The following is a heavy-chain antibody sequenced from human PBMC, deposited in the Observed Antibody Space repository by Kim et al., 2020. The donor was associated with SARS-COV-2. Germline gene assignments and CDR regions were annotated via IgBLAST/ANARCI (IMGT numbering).Heavy chain of an antibody. D-gene: IGHD6-13*01. CDR1: GFTFSSYG. Sequence: GGSLRLSCAASGFTFSSYGMHWVRQAPGKGLEWVAVIWYDGSNKYYADSVKGRFTISRDNSKNTLYLQMNSLRAEDTAVYYCARESPPYSSSWYDYYYGMXVWGQGXXVTVSS. V-gene: IGHV3-33*01. CDR2: IWYDGSNK. J-gene: IGHJ6*02. CDR3: ARESPPYSSSWYDYYYGMXV.